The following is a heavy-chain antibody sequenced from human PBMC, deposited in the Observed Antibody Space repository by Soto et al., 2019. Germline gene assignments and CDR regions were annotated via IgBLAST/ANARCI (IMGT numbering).Heavy chain of an antibody. CDR1: GFTFTSSA. J-gene: IGHJ6*02. Sequence: ASVKVSCKASGFTFTSSAVQWVRQARGQRLEWIGWIVVGSGDTNSAQKFQERVTITRDMSTSTAYIELSSLRSEDTAVYYCAATIIAAVGTGYYYGMDVWGQGTTVTVSS. V-gene: IGHV1-58*01. D-gene: IGHD6-13*01. CDR3: AATIIAAVGTGYYYGMDV. CDR2: IVVGSGDT.